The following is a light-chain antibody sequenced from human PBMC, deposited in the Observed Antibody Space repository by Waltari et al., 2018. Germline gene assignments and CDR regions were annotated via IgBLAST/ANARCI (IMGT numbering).Light chain of an antibody. CDR1: SGSLSTTSY. CDR3: ALYMGSGIWV. V-gene: IGLV8-61*01. Sequence: QTVVTQAPSLSVSPGGTVAPTCAFSSGSLSTTSYATWYQQTPGQAPRTLVYKANARSSGVPDRFSGSILGNTAALTITGAQADDESDYYCALYMGSGIWVFGGGTRLTVL. J-gene: IGLJ3*02. CDR2: KAN.